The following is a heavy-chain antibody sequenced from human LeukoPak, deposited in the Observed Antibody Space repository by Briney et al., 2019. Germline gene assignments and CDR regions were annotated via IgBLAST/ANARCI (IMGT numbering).Heavy chain of an antibody. D-gene: IGHD5/OR15-5a*01. Sequence: GKSLRLSCAASGFSFNTYGMHWVRQAPGKGLEWVATIWYDGSNTNYGDSVKGRFTISRDNFENTVYLQMNSLRAEDTAVYYCGRDELSDSAIDYWGQGTLVTVSS. CDR1: GFSFNTYG. CDR2: IWYDGSNT. V-gene: IGHV3-33*01. J-gene: IGHJ4*02. CDR3: GRDELSDSAIDY.